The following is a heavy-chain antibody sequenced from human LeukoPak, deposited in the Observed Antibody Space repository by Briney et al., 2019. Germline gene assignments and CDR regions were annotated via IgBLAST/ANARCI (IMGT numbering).Heavy chain of an antibody. CDR3: ARRGGTVVGDTGYHYWYFDN. CDR2: ISDSGST. CDR1: GASISSYY. D-gene: IGHD1-26*01. V-gene: IGHV4-59*08. J-gene: IGHJ4*02. Sequence: SDTLSLTCTVSGASISSYYWSWVRQFPGKGLNGFGYISDSGSTNYSPSLESRVTISVDTSKNKFFLILSSVTAADTAVYYCARRGGTVVGDTGYHYWYFDNWGQGTLVTVSS.